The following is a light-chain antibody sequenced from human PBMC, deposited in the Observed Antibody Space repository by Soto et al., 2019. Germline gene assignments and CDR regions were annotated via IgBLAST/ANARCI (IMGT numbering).Light chain of an antibody. Sequence: DIQMTQSPSSLSASVGDRVTITCRASQNIRTYLNWYQQKVGKAPRPLIYAPTTLQSGVPSRFTGSGSGTNFTLTISSLQPEDFAPYYCQQSHNTPLTFGGGTKGEIK. V-gene: IGKV1-39*01. CDR3: QQSHNTPLT. CDR2: APT. CDR1: QNIRTY. J-gene: IGKJ4*01.